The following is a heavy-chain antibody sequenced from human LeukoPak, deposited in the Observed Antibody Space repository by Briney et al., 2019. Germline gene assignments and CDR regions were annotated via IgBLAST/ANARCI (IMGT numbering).Heavy chain of an antibody. D-gene: IGHD6-25*01. J-gene: IGHJ4*02. Sequence: SVKVSCKASGGTFSSYAISWVRQAPGQGLEWMGRIIPILGIANYAQKFQSRVTITADKSTSTAYMELSSLRSEDTAVYYCASGKDSSGWEGEYFDYWGQGTLVTVSS. V-gene: IGHV1-69*04. CDR2: IIPILGIA. CDR3: ASGKDSSGWEGEYFDY. CDR1: GGTFSSYA.